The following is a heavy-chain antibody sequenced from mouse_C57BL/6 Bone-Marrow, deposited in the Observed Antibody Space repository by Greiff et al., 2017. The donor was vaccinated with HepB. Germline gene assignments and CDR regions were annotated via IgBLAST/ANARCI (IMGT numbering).Heavy chain of an antibody. CDR1: GYTFTSYW. CDR3: ASKGDYYGSSYWYFDV. CDR2: IDPSDSYT. Sequence: VQLQQPGAELVRPGTSVKLSCKASGYTFTSYWMHWVKQRPGQGLEWIGVIDPSDSYTNYNQKFKGKATLPVDTSTSTASMQLSSLTSVDSAVYYCASKGDYYGSSYWYFDVWGTGTTVTVSS. J-gene: IGHJ1*03. D-gene: IGHD1-1*01. V-gene: IGHV1-59*01.